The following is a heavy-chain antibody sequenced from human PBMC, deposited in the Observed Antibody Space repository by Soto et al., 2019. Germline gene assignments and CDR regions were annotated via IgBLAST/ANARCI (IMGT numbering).Heavy chain of an antibody. J-gene: IGHJ4*02. V-gene: IGHV1-18*01. CDR3: ARDAPPEDY. CDR2: IRPYNGNT. CDR1: GYTFTSYG. Sequence: QVQLVQSGAEVKKPGASVKVSCKASGYTFTSYGISWVRQAPGQGLEWMGWIRPYNGNTNYAQKLQGRVTMTSDTSTSTASMELRSPRSDDTAVYYCARDAPPEDYWGQGTLVTVSS.